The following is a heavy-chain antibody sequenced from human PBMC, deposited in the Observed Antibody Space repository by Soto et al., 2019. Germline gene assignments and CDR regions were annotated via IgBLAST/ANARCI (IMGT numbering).Heavy chain of an antibody. D-gene: IGHD3-10*01. V-gene: IGHV3-74*01. CDR1: GFTFSSYW. CDR3: AREYGSTNSFDY. Sequence: EVPVVESGGGLVQPGGSLRLSCAASGFTFSSYWMHWVRQAPGKGLVWVSRVNSDGSSTSYADSVKGRFTISRDNAKNTLYLQMNSLRPEDTAVYYCAREYGSTNSFDYWGQGTLVTVSS. J-gene: IGHJ4*02. CDR2: VNSDGSST.